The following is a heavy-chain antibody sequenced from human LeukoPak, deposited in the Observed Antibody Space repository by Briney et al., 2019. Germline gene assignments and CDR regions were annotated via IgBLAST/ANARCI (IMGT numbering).Heavy chain of an antibody. V-gene: IGHV4-59*01. CDR3: ARGEHGCSGGSCYGRDYYYMDV. CDR2: IYYSGST. J-gene: IGHJ6*03. Sequence: SETLSLTCTDPRGSLSRYYWSWIRQPPGKGLEWSGHIYYSGSTNYNTSLMSRVTISVDTSKTQSSLKLSSVTAADTAVYYCARGEHGCSGGSCYGRDYYYMDVWGKGTTVTISS. CDR1: RGSLSRYY. D-gene: IGHD2-15*01.